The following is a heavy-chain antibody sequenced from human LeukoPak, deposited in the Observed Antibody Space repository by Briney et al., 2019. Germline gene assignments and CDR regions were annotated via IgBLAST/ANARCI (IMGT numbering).Heavy chain of an antibody. V-gene: IGHV3-48*04. CDR2: ISSSSSTI. Sequence: SGGSLRLSCTASGFTFTSYAMHWVRQAPGKGLEWVSYISSSSSTIYYADSVKGRFTISRDNAKNSLYLQMNSLRAGDTAVYYCARTRFSLRGAFDIWGQGTMVTVSS. D-gene: IGHD3-10*01. J-gene: IGHJ3*02. CDR1: GFTFTSYA. CDR3: ARTRFSLRGAFDI.